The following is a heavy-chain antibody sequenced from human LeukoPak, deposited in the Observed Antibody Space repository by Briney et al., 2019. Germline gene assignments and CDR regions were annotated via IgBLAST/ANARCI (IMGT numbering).Heavy chain of an antibody. J-gene: IGHJ4*02. CDR2: IYYSGST. Sequence: SETLSLTCAVYGGSFSGYYWSWIRQPPGKGLEWIGSIYYSGSTYYNPSLKSRVTISVDTSKNQFSLKLSSVTAADTAVYYCASRYSWGQGTLVTVSS. D-gene: IGHD1-26*01. V-gene: IGHV4-34*01. CDR1: GGSFSGYY. CDR3: ASRYS.